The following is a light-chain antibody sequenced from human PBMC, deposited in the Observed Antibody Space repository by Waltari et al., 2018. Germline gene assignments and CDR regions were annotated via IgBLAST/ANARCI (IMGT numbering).Light chain of an antibody. CDR1: SRDVGGYNY. V-gene: IGLV2-14*03. CDR2: DVS. CDR3: SSYTSSSTLYV. J-gene: IGLJ6*01. Sequence: QSALTQPASVSGSPGQSITISCTGTSRDVGGYNYVPWYQQHPGKAPKLMIYDVSNRPSGVSNRFSGSKSGNTASLTISGLQAEDEADYYCSSYTSSSTLYVFGSGTKVTVL.